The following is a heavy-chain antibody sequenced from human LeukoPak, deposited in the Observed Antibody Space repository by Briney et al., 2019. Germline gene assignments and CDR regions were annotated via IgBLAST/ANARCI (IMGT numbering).Heavy chain of an antibody. J-gene: IGHJ4*02. CDR3: ANTHRYSYGSYDY. V-gene: IGHV3-23*01. CDR2: ISGSGGST. Sequence: GGSLRLSCAASGFTFSSYAMSWVRQAPGKGLEWVSAISGSGGSTYYADSVKGRFTIPRDNSKNTLYLQMNSLRAEDTAVYYCANTHRYSYGSYDYWGQGTLVTVSS. D-gene: IGHD5-18*01. CDR1: GFTFSSYA.